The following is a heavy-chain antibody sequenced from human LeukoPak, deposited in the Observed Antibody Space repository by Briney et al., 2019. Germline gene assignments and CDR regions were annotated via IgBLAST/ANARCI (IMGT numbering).Heavy chain of an antibody. CDR3: AAAAGPYNWFDP. CDR1: GGTFSSYA. CDR2: IIPIFGTA. V-gene: IGHV1-69*06. J-gene: IGHJ5*02. D-gene: IGHD6-13*01. Sequence: GASVKVSCKASGGTFSSYAIGWVRQVPGQGLEWMGGIIPIFGTANYAQKFQGRVTITADKSTSTAYMELSSLRSEDTAVYYCAAAAGPYNWFDPWGQGTLVTVSS.